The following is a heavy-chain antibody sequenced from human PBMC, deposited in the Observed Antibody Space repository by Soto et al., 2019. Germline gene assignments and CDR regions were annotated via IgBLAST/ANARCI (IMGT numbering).Heavy chain of an antibody. D-gene: IGHD1-1*01. Sequence: SETLSHTCTVADGYIRSHYWRWIRQPPGKGLEWIGYIYNSGRTNYNPSLKSRVTISVDTSKNQFSLKLSSVTAADTAVYYCARRYGYSFDYWGQGTLVTVSS. J-gene: IGHJ4*02. CDR3: ARRYGYSFDY. CDR1: DGYIRSHY. V-gene: IGHV4-59*08. CDR2: IYNSGRT.